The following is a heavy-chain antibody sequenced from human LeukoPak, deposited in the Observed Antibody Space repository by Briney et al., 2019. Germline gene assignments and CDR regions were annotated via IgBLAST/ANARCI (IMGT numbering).Heavy chain of an antibody. D-gene: IGHD3-22*01. V-gene: IGHV3-48*01. CDR2: ISSSSSTI. CDR1: GFTFSSHR. Sequence: GGSLRLSCAASGFTFSSHRMNWVRQAPGKGLEWVSYISSSSSTIYYADSVKGRFTISRDNAKNSLYLQMNSLRAEDTAVYYCARGAYYYEDWGQGTLVTVSS. J-gene: IGHJ4*02. CDR3: ARGAYYYED.